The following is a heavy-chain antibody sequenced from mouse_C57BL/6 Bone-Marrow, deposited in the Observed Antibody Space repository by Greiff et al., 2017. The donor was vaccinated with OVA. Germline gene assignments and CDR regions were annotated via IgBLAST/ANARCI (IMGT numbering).Heavy chain of an antibody. Sequence: EVKLVESGPVLVKPGASVKMSCKASGYTFTDYYMNWVKQSHGKSLEWIGVINPYNGGTSYNQKFKGKATLTVDKSSSTAYMELNSLTSEDAAVYYCAGYDYDYFDYWGQGTTLTVSS. CDR1: GYTFTDYY. V-gene: IGHV1-19*01. D-gene: IGHD2-4*01. CDR2: INPYNGGT. J-gene: IGHJ2*01. CDR3: AGYDYDYFDY.